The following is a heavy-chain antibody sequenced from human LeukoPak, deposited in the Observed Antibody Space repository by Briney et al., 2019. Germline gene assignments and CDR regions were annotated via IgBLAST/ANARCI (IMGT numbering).Heavy chain of an antibody. CDR1: GFTFSSYS. V-gene: IGHV3-21*01. CDR2: IRCDSSYY. D-gene: IGHD3-3*01. Sequence: PGGSLRLSCAASGFTFSSYSMNWVRQAPGKGLEWVASIRCDSSYYSYAGSVKGRSTISRDKAQSLLYLQMNSLSAEDTAVYYCARAGPGVWGFAIFGVVTLYYYYIDVWGKGTTVTVSS. J-gene: IGHJ6*03. CDR3: ARAGPGVWGFAIFGVVTLYYYYIDV.